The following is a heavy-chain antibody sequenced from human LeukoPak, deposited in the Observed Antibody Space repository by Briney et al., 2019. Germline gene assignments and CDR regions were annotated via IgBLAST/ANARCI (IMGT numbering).Heavy chain of an antibody. Sequence: GASVTVSCKASGGTFSSYAISWVRQAPGQGLEWMGGIIPIFGTANYAQKFQGRVTITADESTSTAYMELSSLRSEDTAVYYCATREMATIMSLDYWGQGTLVTVSS. V-gene: IGHV1-69*13. CDR3: ATREMATIMSLDY. D-gene: IGHD5-24*01. CDR1: GGTFSSYA. J-gene: IGHJ4*02. CDR2: IIPIFGTA.